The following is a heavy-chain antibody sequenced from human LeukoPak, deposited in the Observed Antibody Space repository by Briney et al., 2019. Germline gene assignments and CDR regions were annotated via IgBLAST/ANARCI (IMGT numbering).Heavy chain of an antibody. CDR2: INHSGST. Sequence: SETLSLTCAVYGGSFSGYYWSWIRQPAGKGLEWIGEINHSGSTNYNPSLKSRVTISVDTSKNQFSLKLSSVTAADTAVYYCARGGNSYGRKFDYWGQGTLVTVSS. V-gene: IGHV4-34*01. CDR1: GGSFSGYY. J-gene: IGHJ4*02. D-gene: IGHD5-18*01. CDR3: ARGGNSYGRKFDY.